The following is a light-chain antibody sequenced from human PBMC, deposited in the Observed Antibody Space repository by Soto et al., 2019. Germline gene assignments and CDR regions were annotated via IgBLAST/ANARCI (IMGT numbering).Light chain of an antibody. CDR2: DAS. CDR3: LQRSSWPLT. J-gene: IGKJ4*01. V-gene: IGKV3-11*01. Sequence: EIVLTQSPATLSLSPGERATLSCRASQSVSSYLAWYQQKPGQAPRLLIYDASNGATGIPARFSGSGSGTDFTLTISSLEPEDFAVYYCLQRSSWPLTFGGGTKLEIK. CDR1: QSVSSY.